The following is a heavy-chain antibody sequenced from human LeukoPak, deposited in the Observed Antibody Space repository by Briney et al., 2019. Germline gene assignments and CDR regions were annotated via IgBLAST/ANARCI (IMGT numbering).Heavy chain of an antibody. J-gene: IGHJ6*02. Sequence: WGSLRLSCAASGFTFSGYSMNWVRQAPGKGLEWISSISSSSSYIHYADSVKGRFTISRDNAKNSLYLQMSSLRADDTAVYYCARASAPDYDNLTGNSSEGMDVWGQRTTVTVSS. D-gene: IGHD3-9*01. CDR1: GFTFSGYS. CDR2: ISSSSSYI. V-gene: IGHV3-21*01. CDR3: ARASAPDYDNLTGNSSEGMDV.